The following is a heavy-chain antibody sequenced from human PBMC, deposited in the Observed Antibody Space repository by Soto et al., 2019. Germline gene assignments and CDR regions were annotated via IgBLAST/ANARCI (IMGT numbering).Heavy chain of an antibody. CDR1: GYSFTAYH. J-gene: IGHJ4*02. CDR3: ARDTVDGTDF. CDR2: INPNDGGT. D-gene: IGHD6-19*01. V-gene: IGHV1-2*02. Sequence: ASVKVSCKASGYSFTAYHMHWLRQAPGQGPEWMGWINPNDGGTSYAQNFQGRVSMTRDTSSSTGYMELTGLRSDDTAVYYCARDTVDGTDFWGQGTLVTVSS.